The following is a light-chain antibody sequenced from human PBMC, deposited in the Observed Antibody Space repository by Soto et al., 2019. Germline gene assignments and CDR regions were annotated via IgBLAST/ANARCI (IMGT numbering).Light chain of an antibody. V-gene: IGKV3-15*01. J-gene: IGKJ2*01. CDR1: QSVGTY. CDR2: GAS. CDR3: HHYNNWPYT. Sequence: ETVLTQSPATLSVSPGDRATLSCRASQSVGTYLAWYQQKPGQAPRLLIYGASSRVTGIPGRFSGSGSGTEFTLTITSLQSADSAVYYCHHYNNWPYTFGQGTKLEIK.